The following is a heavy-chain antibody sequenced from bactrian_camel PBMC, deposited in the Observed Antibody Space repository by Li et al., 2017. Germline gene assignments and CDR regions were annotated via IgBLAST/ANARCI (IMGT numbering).Heavy chain of an antibody. CDR3: AKDYWSIGRP. D-gene: IGHD2*01. Sequence: QLVESGGGSVQPGESLRLSCAASGFSVDSTRIYWVRQAPGKGLEWVSSIDSGGVTTYYTDSVKGRFTISRDNAKNTLFLQLNSLKTEDTAMYYCAKDYWSIGRPRGQGTQVTVS. CDR2: IDSGGVTT. J-gene: IGHJ4*01. CDR1: GFSVDSTR. V-gene: IGHV3S1*01.